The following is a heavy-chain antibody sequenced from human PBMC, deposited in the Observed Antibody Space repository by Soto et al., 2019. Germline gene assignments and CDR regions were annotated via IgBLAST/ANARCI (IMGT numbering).Heavy chain of an antibody. D-gene: IGHD2-15*01. V-gene: IGHV4-31*03. Sequence: QVQLQESGPGLVKPSQTLSLTCTVSGGSISSGGYYWSWIRQHPGKGLGWIGYIYYSGSTYYNPSFKKRVTISVDTSKNRFSLQLSSVTAADTAVYYCARAPTVVTACWFDPWGQGTLVTVSS. J-gene: IGHJ5*02. CDR1: GGSISSGGYY. CDR2: IYYSGST. CDR3: ARAPTVVTACWFDP.